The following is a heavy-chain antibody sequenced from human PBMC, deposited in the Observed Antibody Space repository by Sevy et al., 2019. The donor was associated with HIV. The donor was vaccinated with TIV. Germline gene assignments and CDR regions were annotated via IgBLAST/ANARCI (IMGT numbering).Heavy chain of an antibody. CDR3: ARVRYYDSSGYSGDAFDI. D-gene: IGHD3-22*01. CDR1: GGTFSSYA. CDR2: IIPIFGTA. V-gene: IGHV1-69*13. Sequence: ASVKVSRKASGGTFSSYAISWVRQAPGQGLEWMGGIIPIFGTANYAQKFQGRVTITADESTSTAYMELSSLRSEDTAVYYCARVRYYDSSGYSGDAFDIWGQGTMVTVSS. J-gene: IGHJ3*02.